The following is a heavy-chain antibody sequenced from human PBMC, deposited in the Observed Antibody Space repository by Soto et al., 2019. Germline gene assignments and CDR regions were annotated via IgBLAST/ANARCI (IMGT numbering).Heavy chain of an antibody. CDR3: ATAFQDYYDSSSYYYEFWFDP. J-gene: IGHJ5*02. CDR1: GGTFSSYA. D-gene: IGHD3-22*01. Sequence: SVKVSCKASGGTFSSYAISWVRQAPGQGLEWMGGIIPIFGTANYAQKFQGRVTITADESTSTAYMELSSLRSEDTAVYYCATAFQDYYDSSSYYYEFWFDPWGQGTLVTVSS. V-gene: IGHV1-69*13. CDR2: IIPIFGTA.